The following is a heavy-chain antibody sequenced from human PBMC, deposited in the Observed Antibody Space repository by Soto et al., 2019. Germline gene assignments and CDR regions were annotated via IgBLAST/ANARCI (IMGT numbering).Heavy chain of an antibody. CDR3: AKDLGAVARGRYFDY. J-gene: IGHJ4*02. D-gene: IGHD6-19*01. CDR2: ISGSGGST. CDR1: GFTFSSYA. Sequence: EVQLLESGGGLVQPGGCLRLSCAASGFTFSSYAMSWIRQAPGKGLEWVSAISGSGGSTYYADSVKGRFTISRDNSKNTLYLQMNSLRAEDTAVYYCAKDLGAVARGRYFDYWGQGTLVTVSS. V-gene: IGHV3-23*01.